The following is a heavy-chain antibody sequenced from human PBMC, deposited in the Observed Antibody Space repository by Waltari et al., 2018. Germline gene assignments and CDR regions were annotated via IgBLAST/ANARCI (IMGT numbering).Heavy chain of an antibody. CDR3: ARYVTIFGVVSDAFDI. CDR2: INHSGST. D-gene: IGHD3-3*01. J-gene: IGHJ3*02. V-gene: IGHV4-34*01. Sequence: VQLQQWGAGLLKPSETLSLTCAVYGGSLRGYYWSWTRLPPGKGLEWIGEINHSGSTNYNPSLKSRVTISVDTSKNQFSLKLSSVTAADTAVYYCARYVTIFGVVSDAFDIWGQGTMVTVSS. CDR1: GGSLRGYY.